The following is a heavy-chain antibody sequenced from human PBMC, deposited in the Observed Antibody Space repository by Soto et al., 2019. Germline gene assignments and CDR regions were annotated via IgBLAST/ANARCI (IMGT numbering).Heavy chain of an antibody. CDR3: AGYGGNSV. CDR1: GFTVSSNH. J-gene: IGHJ4*02. CDR2: IYHDGTT. V-gene: IGHV3-53*01. D-gene: IGHD4-17*01. Sequence: TGGSLRLSCVVSGFTVSSNHVTWVRRPTGKGLQWVSAIYHDGTTYYADSVKGRFTISRDNSKNTVFLQMNSLRADDTAVYYCAGYGGNSVWGQGTVVTV.